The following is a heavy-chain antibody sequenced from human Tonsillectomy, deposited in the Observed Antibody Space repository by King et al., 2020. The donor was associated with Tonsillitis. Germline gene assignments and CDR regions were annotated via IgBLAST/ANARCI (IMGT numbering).Heavy chain of an antibody. Sequence: VQLVESGGGLVKPGGSLRLSCAASGFTFSDYYMSWIRQAPGKGLEGISGINPDGTNTNYVDSVRGRFTISRDNAKNSRFLQMNSLRAEDTAVYYCGREYWGAFDIWGQGTMVTVSS. CDR2: INPDGTNT. D-gene: IGHD2-8*02. V-gene: IGHV3-11*06. J-gene: IGHJ3*02. CDR1: GFTFSDYY. CDR3: GREYWGAFDI.